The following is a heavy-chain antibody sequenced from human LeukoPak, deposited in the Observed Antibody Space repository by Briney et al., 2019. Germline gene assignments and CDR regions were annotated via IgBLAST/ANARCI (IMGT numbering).Heavy chain of an antibody. CDR2: ILYDGGNN. V-gene: IGHV3-30*18. CDR1: RFTFSNYG. J-gene: IGHJ4*02. Sequence: GRSLRLSCAASRFTFSNYGMHWVRQAPGKGLEWVAVILYDGGNNYYADSVKGRFTISRDNSKNTLYLQMNSLRAEDTAVYYCAKVGIQLWFFDYWGQGTLVTVSS. D-gene: IGHD5-18*01. CDR3: AKVGIQLWFFDY.